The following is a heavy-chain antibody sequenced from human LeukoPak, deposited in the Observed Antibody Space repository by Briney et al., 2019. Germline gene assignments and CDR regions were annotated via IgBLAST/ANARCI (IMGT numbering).Heavy chain of an antibody. CDR2: ISSSGSTI. Sequence: GGSLRLSCAASGFTFSSYEMNWVRQAPGKGLEWVSYISSSGSTIYYADSVKGRFTISRDNAKNSLYLQMNSLRAEDTAVYYCAREPSYSGYALGYSDYWGQGTLVTVSS. V-gene: IGHV3-48*03. CDR3: AREPSYSGYALGYSDY. J-gene: IGHJ4*02. D-gene: IGHD5-12*01. CDR1: GFTFSSYE.